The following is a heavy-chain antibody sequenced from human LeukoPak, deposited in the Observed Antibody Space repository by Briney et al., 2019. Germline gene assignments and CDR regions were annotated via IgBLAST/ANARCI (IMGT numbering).Heavy chain of an antibody. CDR2: ISYDGSNK. CDR1: EFTFSSYG. CDR3: ARGTHGDYGRRAFDI. J-gene: IGHJ3*02. V-gene: IGHV3-30*03. D-gene: IGHD4-17*01. Sequence: GGSLRLSCAASEFTFSSYGMHWVRQAPGKGLEWVAVISYDGSNKYYADSVKGRFTISRDNSKNTLYLQMNSLRAEDTAVYYCARGTHGDYGRRAFDIWGQGTMVTVSS.